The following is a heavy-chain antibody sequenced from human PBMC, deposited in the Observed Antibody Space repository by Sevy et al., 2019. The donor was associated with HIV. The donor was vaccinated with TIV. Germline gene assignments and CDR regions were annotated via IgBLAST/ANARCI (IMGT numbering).Heavy chain of an antibody. V-gene: IGHV3-15*01. D-gene: IGHD4-17*01. CDR2: IKSKNDGGTT. Sequence: GGSLRLSCAASGFTFSNTWMSWVRQAPGKGLELVGRIKSKNDGGTTDYAAPVIGRFTISRDDSKSTLSLRMNSLKIEDTAVYYCIIMGWHGGFDIWSQGTMVTVSS. CDR3: IIMGWHGGFDI. J-gene: IGHJ3*02. CDR1: GFTFSNTW.